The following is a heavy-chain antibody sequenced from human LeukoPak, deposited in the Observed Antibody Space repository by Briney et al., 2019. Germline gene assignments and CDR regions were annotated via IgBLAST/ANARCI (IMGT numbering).Heavy chain of an antibody. CDR2: INHSGST. CDR1: GGSFSGYY. V-gene: IGHV4-34*01. Sequence: PSETLSLTCAVYGGSFSGYYWSWIRKPPGKGLEWIGEINHSGSTNYNPSLKSRVTISVDTSKNQFSLKLSSVTAADTAVYYCARVTSRHYGSGAQSPDYWGQGTLVTVSS. D-gene: IGHD3-10*01. CDR3: ARVTSRHYGSGAQSPDY. J-gene: IGHJ4*02.